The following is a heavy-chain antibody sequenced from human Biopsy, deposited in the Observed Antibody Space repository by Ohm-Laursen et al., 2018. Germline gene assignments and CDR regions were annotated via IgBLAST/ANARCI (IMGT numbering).Heavy chain of an antibody. J-gene: IGHJ2*01. CDR2: VHYTGIT. V-gene: IGHV4-59*01. CDR1: GDSISSYY. Sequence: TLSLTCTVSGDSISSYYWGWIRQPPGKGLEWIGYVHYTGITDYNRSLQSRVTILVDTSKNHFSLRLRSVTPADTAIYYCARDRGYYSDRTVPGYFDLWGRGTLVTVSS. D-gene: IGHD3-22*01. CDR3: ARDRGYYSDRTVPGYFDL.